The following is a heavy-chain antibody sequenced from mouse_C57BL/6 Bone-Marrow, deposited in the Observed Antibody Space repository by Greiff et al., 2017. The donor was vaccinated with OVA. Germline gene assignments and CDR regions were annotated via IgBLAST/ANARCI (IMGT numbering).Heavy chain of an antibody. CDR2: IYPGDGDT. J-gene: IGHJ1*03. Sequence: QVHVKQSGPELVKPGASVKISCKASGYAFSNSWMNWVKQRPGKGLEWIGRIYPGDGDTNYNGKFKGKATLAADKSSNTAYMQLSSLSSEDSAVYFCARRVLRPYWYFDGWGTGTTVTVSS. CDR1: GYAFSNSW. CDR3: ARRVLRPYWYFDG. V-gene: IGHV1-82*01. D-gene: IGHD1-2*01.